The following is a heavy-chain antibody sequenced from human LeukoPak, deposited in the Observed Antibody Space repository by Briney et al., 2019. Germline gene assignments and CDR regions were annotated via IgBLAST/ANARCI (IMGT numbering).Heavy chain of an antibody. CDR3: AKDHYRTSNIVVVPAAIPGSMDV. J-gene: IGHJ6*03. Sequence: GGSLRLSCAASGFTFGSYAMSWVRQAPGKGLEWVSAISGSGGSTYYADSVKGRFTISRDNSKNTLYLQMNSLRAEDTAVYYCAKDHYRTSNIVVVPAAIPGSMDVWGKGTTVTVSS. CDR2: ISGSGGST. D-gene: IGHD2-2*01. V-gene: IGHV3-23*01. CDR1: GFTFGSYA.